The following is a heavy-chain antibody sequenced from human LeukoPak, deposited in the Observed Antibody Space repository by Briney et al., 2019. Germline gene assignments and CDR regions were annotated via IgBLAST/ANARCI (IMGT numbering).Heavy chain of an antibody. CDR2: IGRTGTI. V-gene: IGHV3-48*02. J-gene: IGHJ4*02. CDR3: ARDVSGYDYGFDY. D-gene: IGHD5-12*01. CDR1: GFTFSSYA. Sequence: GGSLRLSCAASGFTFSSYAMHWVRQAPGKGLEWVSYIGRTGTIYYADSVKGRFTISRDNAMSSLYLQMNSLRDEDTAVYYCARDVSGYDYGFDYWGRGTLVTVSS.